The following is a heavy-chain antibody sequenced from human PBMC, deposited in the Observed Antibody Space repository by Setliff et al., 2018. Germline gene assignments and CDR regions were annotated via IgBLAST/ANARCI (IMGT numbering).Heavy chain of an antibody. V-gene: IGHV4-4*08. CDR2: ISSIGNT. D-gene: IGHD3-10*01. J-gene: IGHJ5*02. CDR1: GGSISDSS. CDR3: VRERGFAGYYGSWTHQSFDL. Sequence: SETLSLTCTVSGGSISDSSWSWIRQPPGKGLEWIGCISSIGNTYYNPSLGSRLTISADTSNNQFSLNLISVTAADTAVYYCVRERGFAGYYGSWTHQSFDLWGQGSLVTVSS.